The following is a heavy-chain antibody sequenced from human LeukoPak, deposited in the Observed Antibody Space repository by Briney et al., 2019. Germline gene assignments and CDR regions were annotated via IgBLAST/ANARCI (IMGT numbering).Heavy chain of an antibody. CDR1: GGSISSSNW. J-gene: IGHJ4*02. CDR2: IYHSGST. V-gene: IGHV4-4*02. Sequence: SETLSLTCAVSGGSISSSNWWSWVRPPPGKGLEWIGEIYHSGSTNYNPSLKSRVTISVDKSQNQFSPKLGAVTGADTAVYYCAGVPRQQLVYFGYWGQGNLVTVSS. CDR3: AGVPRQQLVYFGY. D-gene: IGHD6-13*01.